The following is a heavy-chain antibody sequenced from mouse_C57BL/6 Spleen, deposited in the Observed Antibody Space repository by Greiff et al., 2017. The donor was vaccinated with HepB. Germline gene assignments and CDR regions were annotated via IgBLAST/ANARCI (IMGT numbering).Heavy chain of an antibody. CDR1: GYTFTSYW. CDR3: ARKGFYGYDY. J-gene: IGHJ2*01. D-gene: IGHD2-2*01. Sequence: QVQLQQPGAELVRPGSSVKLSCKASGYTFTSYWMDWVKQRPGQGLEWIGNIYPSDSETHYNQKFKDKATLTVDKSSSTAYMQLSSLTSEDSAVSYCARKGFYGYDYWGQGTTLTVSS. V-gene: IGHV1-61*01. CDR2: IYPSDSET.